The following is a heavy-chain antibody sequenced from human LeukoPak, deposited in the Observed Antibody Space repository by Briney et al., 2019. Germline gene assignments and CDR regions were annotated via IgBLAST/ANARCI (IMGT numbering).Heavy chain of an antibody. J-gene: IGHJ6*03. Sequence: ASVKVSCKASGYTFTCYYMHWVRQAPGQGLEWMGWINPNSGGTNYEQKFQGRVTMTRDTSISTAYRELSRLRSDDTAVYYCARDVLVVVPAATSYYYYMDVWGKGTTVTVSS. CDR2: INPNSGGT. CDR3: ARDVLVVVPAATSYYYYMDV. V-gene: IGHV1-2*02. CDR1: GYTFTCYY. D-gene: IGHD2-2*01.